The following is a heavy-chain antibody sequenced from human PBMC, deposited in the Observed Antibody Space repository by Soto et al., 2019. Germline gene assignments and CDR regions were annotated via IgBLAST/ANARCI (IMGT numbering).Heavy chain of an antibody. Sequence: ASVKVSCKACGDSFTSYYIHWVRQAPGQGLEWMGIINPSGSTTYAQKFQGRVTMTRDTSTSTVYMELSSLRSEDTAVYYCAKVGCSGGSCYAVDYWGQGTLVTVSS. CDR3: AKVGCSGGSCYAVDY. V-gene: IGHV1-46*01. D-gene: IGHD2-15*01. CDR1: GDSFTSYY. J-gene: IGHJ4*02. CDR2: INPSGST.